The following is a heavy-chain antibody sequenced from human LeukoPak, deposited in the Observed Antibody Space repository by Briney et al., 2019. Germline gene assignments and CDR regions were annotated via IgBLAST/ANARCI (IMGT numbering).Heavy chain of an antibody. Sequence: SVKVSCKASGGTFSSYAISWVRQAPGQGLEWMGRIIPILGIANYAQKFQGRVTITADKSTSTAYMELSSLRSEDTAVYYCARDLGNSSGWYSDYWGQGTLVTVSS. D-gene: IGHD6-19*01. CDR1: GGTFSSYA. CDR2: IIPILGIA. CDR3: ARDLGNSSGWYSDY. V-gene: IGHV1-69*04. J-gene: IGHJ4*02.